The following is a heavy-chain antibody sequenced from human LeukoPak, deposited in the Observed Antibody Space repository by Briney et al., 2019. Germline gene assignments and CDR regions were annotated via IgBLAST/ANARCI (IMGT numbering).Heavy chain of an antibody. Sequence: PGGSLRLSCAASGFTYSSYGMHWVRQAPGKGLVWVSHVNSDGSGTSYADSVKGRFTISRDNAKNTLYLQMNSLRAEDTAVYYCARGASSAWYQNFDYWGQGTLVTVSS. CDR2: VNSDGSGT. D-gene: IGHD6-19*01. CDR1: GFTYSSYG. J-gene: IGHJ4*02. CDR3: ARGASSAWYQNFDY. V-gene: IGHV3-74*01.